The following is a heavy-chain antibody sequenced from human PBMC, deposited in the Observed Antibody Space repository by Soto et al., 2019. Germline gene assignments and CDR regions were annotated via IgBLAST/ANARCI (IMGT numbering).Heavy chain of an antibody. CDR2: ISSNGGST. Sequence: GSQRLSCAASVFTFSSYAMHWVRQAPGKGLEYVSAISSNGGSTYYANSVKGRFTISRDNSKNTLYLQMGSLRAEDMAVYYCARQSYSSYYFDYWGQGT. D-gene: IGHD6-13*01. CDR3: ARQSYSSYYFDY. CDR1: VFTFSSYA. V-gene: IGHV3-64*01. J-gene: IGHJ4*02.